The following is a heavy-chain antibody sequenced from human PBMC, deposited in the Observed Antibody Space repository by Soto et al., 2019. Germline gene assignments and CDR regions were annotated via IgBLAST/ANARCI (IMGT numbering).Heavy chain of an antibody. V-gene: IGHV3-23*01. CDR2: ISGSGGSP. J-gene: IGHJ4*02. CDR3: AKARCTTSNCYVPDY. Sequence: GGSLRHSCAAAGFSFITYTMIWVRRAPGKGLEWVSTISGSGGSPSYAESVLGRFTISRDNPKKMLYLQMNSLRAEDTAVYYCAKARCTTSNCYVPDYWGQGTLVTVSS. D-gene: IGHD2-8*01. CDR1: GFSFITYT.